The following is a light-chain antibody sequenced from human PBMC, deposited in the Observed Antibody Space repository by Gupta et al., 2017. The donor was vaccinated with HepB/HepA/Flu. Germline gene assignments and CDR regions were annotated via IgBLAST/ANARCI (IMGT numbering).Light chain of an antibody. J-gene: IGKJ4*01. Sequence: EIVMTQSPATLSVSPGGRATLSCRASQSINSNLAWYQQKPGQPPRLLIYGASSRATGIPARFSGSGYGTEFTLTISSLQSEDVAIYYCQQYDNWPPLTFGGWTKVEIK. CDR3: QQYDNWPPLT. V-gene: IGKV3-15*01. CDR1: QSINSN. CDR2: GAS.